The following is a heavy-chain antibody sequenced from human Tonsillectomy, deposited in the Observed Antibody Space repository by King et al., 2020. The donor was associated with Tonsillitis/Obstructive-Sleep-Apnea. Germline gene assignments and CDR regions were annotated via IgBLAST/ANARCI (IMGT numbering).Heavy chain of an antibody. Sequence: VQLVESGAEVKKPGESLRISCTGSGYSFTTYWISWVRQMPGKGLEWMGMIDPSDSYTNYSPSFQGHVTISADKSISTAYLRWSSLKASDTAMYYCATTYYYGSGGYNPYYYYGMDVWGQGTTVTVSS. V-gene: IGHV5-10-1*03. CDR1: GYSFTTYW. CDR3: ATTYYYGSGGYNPYYYYGMDV. J-gene: IGHJ6*02. D-gene: IGHD3-10*01. CDR2: IDPSDSYT.